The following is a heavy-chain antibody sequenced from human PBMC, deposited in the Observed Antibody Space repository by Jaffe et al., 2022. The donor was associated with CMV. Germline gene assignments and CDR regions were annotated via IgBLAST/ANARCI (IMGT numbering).Heavy chain of an antibody. Sequence: QVQLQESGPGLVKPSGTLSLTCAVSGGSISSSNWWSWVRQPPGKGLEWIGEIYHSGSTNYNPSLKSRVTISVDKSKNQFSLKLSSVTAADTAVYYCATANVTMVRGVTYLVEGFDPWGQGTLVTVSS. V-gene: IGHV4-4*02. CDR3: ATANVTMVRGVTYLVEGFDP. CDR1: GGSISSSNW. CDR2: IYHSGST. J-gene: IGHJ5*02. D-gene: IGHD3-10*01.